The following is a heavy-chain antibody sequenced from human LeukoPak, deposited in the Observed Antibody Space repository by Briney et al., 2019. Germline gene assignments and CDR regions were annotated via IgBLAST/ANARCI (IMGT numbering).Heavy chain of an antibody. CDR3: ARDRNYYDSSGYYFAN. Sequence: PSETLSLTCAVYGGSFSGYYWSWIRQPPGKGLEWIGEINRSGSTNYNPSLKSRVTISVDTSKNQFSLKLSSVTATDTAVYYCARDRNYYDSSGYYFANWGQGTLVTVSS. J-gene: IGHJ4*02. CDR2: INRSGST. CDR1: GGSFSGYY. D-gene: IGHD3-22*01. V-gene: IGHV4-34*01.